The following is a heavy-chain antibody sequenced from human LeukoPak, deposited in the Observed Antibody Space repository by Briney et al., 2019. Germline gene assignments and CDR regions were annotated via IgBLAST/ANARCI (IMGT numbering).Heavy chain of an antibody. J-gene: IGHJ4*02. CDR2: INPNSGGT. Sequence: ASVNVSCKASGYTFTGYYMHWVRQAPGQGLEWMGWINPNSGGTNYAQKFQGRVTMTRDTSISTAYMELSRLRSDDTAVYYCARVVKYSSSYSFDYWGQGTLVTVSS. V-gene: IGHV1-2*02. D-gene: IGHD6-6*01. CDR3: ARVVKYSSSYSFDY. CDR1: GYTFTGYY.